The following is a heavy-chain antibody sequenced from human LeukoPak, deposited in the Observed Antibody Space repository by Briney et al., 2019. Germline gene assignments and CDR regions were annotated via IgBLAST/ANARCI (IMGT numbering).Heavy chain of an antibody. V-gene: IGHV3-7*01. CDR1: GFTYSSYW. Sequence: GGSLRLSCVGSGFTYSSYWMGWVRQAPGKGLEWVANIKQDGSQKYYVDPVKGRFTISRDNAKNSLYLQMNSLRAEDTAVYYCARHSGSQGYAFDIWGQGTMVTVSS. D-gene: IGHD1-26*01. CDR2: IKQDGSQK. CDR3: ARHSGSQGYAFDI. J-gene: IGHJ3*02.